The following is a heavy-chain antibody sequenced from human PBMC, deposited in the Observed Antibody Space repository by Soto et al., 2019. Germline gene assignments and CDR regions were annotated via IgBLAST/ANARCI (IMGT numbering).Heavy chain of an antibody. J-gene: IGHJ5*02. CDR1: GGSISSSNW. CDR3: ARALVEGDTNWFDP. D-gene: IGHD2-2*01. V-gene: IGHV4-4*02. CDR2: IYHSGST. Sequence: SETLSLTCAVSGGSISSSNWWSWVRQPPGKGLEWIGEIYHSGSTNYNPSLKSRVTISVDKSKNQFSLKLSSVTAADTAVYYCARALVEGDTNWFDPWGQGTLVTVSS.